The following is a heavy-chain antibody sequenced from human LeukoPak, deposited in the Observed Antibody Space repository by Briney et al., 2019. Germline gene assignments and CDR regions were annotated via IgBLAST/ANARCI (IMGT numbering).Heavy chain of an antibody. CDR3: ARIQIAAAGTGWFDP. CDR2: IYHSGST. CDR1: GYSISSGYY. J-gene: IGHJ5*02. Sequence: SETLSLTCAVSGYSISSGYYWGWIRQPPGKGLEWIGSIYHSGSTCYKPSLKSRVTISVDTSKNQFSLKLSSVTAADTAVYYCARIQIAAAGTGWFDPWGQGALVTVSS. V-gene: IGHV4-38-2*01. D-gene: IGHD6-13*01.